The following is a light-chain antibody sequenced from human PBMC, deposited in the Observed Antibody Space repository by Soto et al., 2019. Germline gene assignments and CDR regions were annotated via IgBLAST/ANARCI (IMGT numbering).Light chain of an antibody. CDR1: QSVSSY. Sequence: EIVLTQSPATLSLSPGERATLSCRASQSVSSYLAWYQQKPGQAPRLLMSDASNRATGIPARFSGSGSGTDFTLTISSLEPEDIAVYYCQQRSNWPPAFGGGTKVVIK. CDR2: DAS. V-gene: IGKV3-11*01. J-gene: IGKJ4*01. CDR3: QQRSNWPPA.